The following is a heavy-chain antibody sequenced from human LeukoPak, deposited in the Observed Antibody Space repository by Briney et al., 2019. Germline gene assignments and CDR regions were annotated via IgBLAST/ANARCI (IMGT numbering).Heavy chain of an antibody. CDR2: IYYSGST. D-gene: IGHD5-18*01. J-gene: IGHJ4*02. Sequence: KPSQTLSLTCTVSGGSISSGDYYWRWIRQPPGKGLEWIGYIYYSGSTYYNPSLKSRVTISVDTSKNQFSLKLSSVTAADTAVYYCARGKTAMVTDYWGQGTLVTVSS. CDR1: GGSISSGDYY. CDR3: ARGKTAMVTDY. V-gene: IGHV4-30-4*01.